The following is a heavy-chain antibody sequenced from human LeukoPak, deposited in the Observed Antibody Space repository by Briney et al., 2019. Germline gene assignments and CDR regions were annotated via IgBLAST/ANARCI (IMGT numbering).Heavy chain of an antibody. CDR1: GFTFSNYA. D-gene: IGHD3-22*01. Sequence: LGGSLRLSCAASGFTFSNYAMSWVRQAPGKGLEWVSIIGYRGGSIYYAYSVKGRFTISRDNSKNTLSLQMNGLRPEDTAVYYCARELGYYDSSGYWGQGTLVTVSS. J-gene: IGHJ4*02. CDR3: ARELGYYDSSGY. V-gene: IGHV3-23*01. CDR2: IGYRGGSI.